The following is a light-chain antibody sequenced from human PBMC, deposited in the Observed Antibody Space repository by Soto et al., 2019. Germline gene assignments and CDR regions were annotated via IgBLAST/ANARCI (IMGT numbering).Light chain of an antibody. CDR2: ELT. Sequence: QSALTQLPSASGSPGQSVTISCTGTSSDVGAYNFVSWYQQYPGKAPRLLIYELTKRPSGVPDRFSGSRSGNTASLTVSGLQTEDEADYYCSSYTSSSTYVFGTGTKLTVL. J-gene: IGLJ1*01. CDR1: SSDVGAYNF. V-gene: IGLV2-8*01. CDR3: SSYTSSSTYV.